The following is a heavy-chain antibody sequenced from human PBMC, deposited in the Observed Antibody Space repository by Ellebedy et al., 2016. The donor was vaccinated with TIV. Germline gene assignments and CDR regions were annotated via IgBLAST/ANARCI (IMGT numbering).Heavy chain of an antibody. V-gene: IGHV1-3*01. CDR3: AGGVPQWLGTDY. CDR2: INGDNGNT. J-gene: IGHJ4*02. CDR1: GYTFTDYA. D-gene: IGHD6-19*01. Sequence: AASVKVSCKTSGYTFTDYAIHWVRQAPGQGLEWMGWINGDNGNTKYSQNFQGRVTITRDKSTSTAYMELSSLRSEDTAVYYCAGGVPQWLGTDYWGQGTLVTVSS.